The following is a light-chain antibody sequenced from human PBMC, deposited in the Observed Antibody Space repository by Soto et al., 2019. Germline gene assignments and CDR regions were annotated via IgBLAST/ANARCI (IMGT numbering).Light chain of an antibody. CDR2: DTS. V-gene: IGKV3-20*01. CDR1: QTLSNSF. CDR3: QQSGTSEII. J-gene: IGKJ5*01. Sequence: EIVLTQSPGTLSLSPGEIATISCRASQTLSNSFIAWYQQNPGQAPSLLIYDTSSRATGVPDRYSASGSGTDFTLTISRLEPEDFAVFFCQQSGTSEIIFGQGTRLEIK.